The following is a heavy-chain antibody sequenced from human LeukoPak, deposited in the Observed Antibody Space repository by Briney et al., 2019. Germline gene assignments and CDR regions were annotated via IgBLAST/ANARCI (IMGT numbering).Heavy chain of an antibody. D-gene: IGHD2-21*01. Sequence: SVKVSCKASGGTFSSYAISWVRQAPGHGLEWVGGIIPIFGTANYAQKFQGRVTITTDESTSTAYMELSSLRSEDTAVYYCARYGSYCGGDCYRFDYWGQGTLVTVSS. CDR1: GGTFSSYA. V-gene: IGHV1-69*05. CDR2: IIPIFGTA. CDR3: ARYGSYCGGDCYRFDY. J-gene: IGHJ4*02.